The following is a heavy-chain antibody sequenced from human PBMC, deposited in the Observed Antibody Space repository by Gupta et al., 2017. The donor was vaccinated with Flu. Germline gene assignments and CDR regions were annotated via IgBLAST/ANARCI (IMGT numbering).Heavy chain of an antibody. CDR1: VFPFCNLS. CDR3: AKYHPSNGWPTFDY. Sequence: QLLEHGGGLVQPGGPLRSPCAASVFPFCNLSLRGFRQAPGKGLGWVASMGGCDGDTYHVDSMKGRFTIFRDTSKNTLYLQMNSLRAEDTAVYYCAKYHPSNGWPTFDYWGQGTLVAVSS. CDR2: MGGCDGDT. D-gene: IGHD6-19*01. J-gene: IGHJ4*02. V-gene: IGHV3-23*01.